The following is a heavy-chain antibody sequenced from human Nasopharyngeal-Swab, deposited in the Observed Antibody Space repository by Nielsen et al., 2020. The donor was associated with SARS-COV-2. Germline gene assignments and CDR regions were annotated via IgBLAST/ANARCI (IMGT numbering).Heavy chain of an antibody. CDR2: ISSSSSYI. CDR1: GFTFSSYS. CDR3: ARGGSYSSGWYVGFEHYFDY. D-gene: IGHD6-19*01. J-gene: IGHJ4*02. Sequence: GESLKISCAASGFTFSSYSMNWVSQAPGKGLEWVSSISSSSSYIYYADSVKGRFTISRDNAKNSLYLQMNSLRAEDTAVYYCARGGSYSSGWYVGFEHYFDYWGQGTLVTVSS. V-gene: IGHV3-21*01.